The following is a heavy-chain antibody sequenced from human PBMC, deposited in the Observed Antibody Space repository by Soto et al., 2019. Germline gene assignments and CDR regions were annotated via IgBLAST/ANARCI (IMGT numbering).Heavy chain of an antibody. Sequence: ASVXVSCRSWLYSFTSLHVNGLLQATGQGLEWIGWMNPHSGDTGFAQRFQGRVTMTRNTSINTAYMELRSLGSQDTAVYYCARGPTGQVDKWGQGTQVTVSS. J-gene: IGHJ4*02. CDR3: ARGPTGQVDK. CDR2: MNPHSGDT. V-gene: IGHV1-8*01. CDR1: LYSFTSLH. D-gene: IGHD1-26*01.